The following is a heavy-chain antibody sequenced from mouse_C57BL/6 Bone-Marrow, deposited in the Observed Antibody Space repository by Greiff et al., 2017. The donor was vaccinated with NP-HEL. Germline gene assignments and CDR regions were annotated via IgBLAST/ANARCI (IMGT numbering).Heavy chain of an antibody. V-gene: IGHV1-69*01. CDR2: IDPSDSYT. CDR1: GYTFTSYW. D-gene: IGHD1-1*01. CDR3: ARPTVVAERGFDV. Sequence: QVQLKQPGAELVMPGASVKLSCKASGYTFTSYWMHWVKQRPGQGLEWIGEIDPSDSYTNYNQKFKGKSTLTVDKSSSTAYMQLSSLTSEDSAVYYCARPTVVAERGFDVWGTGTTVTVSS. J-gene: IGHJ1*03.